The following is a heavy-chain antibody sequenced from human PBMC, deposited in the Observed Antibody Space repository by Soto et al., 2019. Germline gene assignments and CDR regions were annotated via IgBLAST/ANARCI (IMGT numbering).Heavy chain of an antibody. CDR2: IYSGGST. D-gene: IGHD2-2*01. CDR1: GFTVSSNY. CDR3: ARGRGYCSSTSCAPMDV. V-gene: IGHV3-53*01. Sequence: GRSLRLSCAASGFTVSSNYMSWVRQAPGKGLEWVSVIYSGGSTYYADSVKGRFTISRDNSKNTLYLQMNSLRAEDTAVYYCARGRGYCSSTSCAPMDVWGQGTTVTVSS. J-gene: IGHJ6*02.